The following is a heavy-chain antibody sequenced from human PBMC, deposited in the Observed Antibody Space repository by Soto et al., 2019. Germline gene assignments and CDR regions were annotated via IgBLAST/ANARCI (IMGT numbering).Heavy chain of an antibody. D-gene: IGHD3-22*01. CDR1: VGSIRSYC. V-gene: IGHV4-4*07. Sequence: ASETLSVAWIFGVGSIRSYCWSWVRQPAGKGLDWIGRIYTSGSTNYNPSLKSRVTMSVDTSKNQFSLKLSSVTAADTAVYYCARLYRSAYYSTAPRNAFDIWGQGTMVTVSS. CDR3: ARLYRSAYYSTAPRNAFDI. CDR2: IYTSGST. J-gene: IGHJ3*02.